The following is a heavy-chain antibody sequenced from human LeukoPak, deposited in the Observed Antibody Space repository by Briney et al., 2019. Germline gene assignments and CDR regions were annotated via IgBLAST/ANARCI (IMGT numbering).Heavy chain of an antibody. D-gene: IGHD3-22*01. J-gene: IGHJ3*02. CDR3: ARDPRRRDYYDSSGYYYVGAFDI. CDR1: GYTFTGYY. V-gene: IGHV1-2*02. Sequence: GASVKVSCKASGYTFTGYYMHWVRQAPGQGLEWMGWINPNSGGTNYAQKFQGRVTMTRDTSISTAYMGLSRLRSDDTAVYYCARDPRRRDYYDSSGYYYVGAFDIWGQGTMVTVSS. CDR2: INPNSGGT.